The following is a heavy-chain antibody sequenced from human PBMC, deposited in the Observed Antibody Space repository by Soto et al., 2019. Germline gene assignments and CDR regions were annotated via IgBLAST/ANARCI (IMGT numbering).Heavy chain of an antibody. D-gene: IGHD3-3*01. CDR2: ITGGLTK. J-gene: IGHJ4*02. CDR3: ARDTSHGVTIGGRAY. V-gene: IGHV3-48*02. CDR1: VFSLSNYN. Sequence: GGSLRLSCTASVFSLSNYNMNLVRQAPGKGLEWVSHITGGLTKNYADFVQGRFIISRENAKNSLYLEMTDLRDEDTGVYYCARDTSHGVTIGGRAYWGQGT.